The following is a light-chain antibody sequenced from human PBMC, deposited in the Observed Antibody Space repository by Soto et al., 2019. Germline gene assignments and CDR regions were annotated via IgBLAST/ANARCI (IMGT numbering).Light chain of an antibody. J-gene: IGLJ1*01. Sequence: QSALTQPASVSGSPGQSITISCTGTSSDVGGYNYVSWYQQHPGKAPKLMSYEVFNRPSGVSNRFSGSRSGNTASLTSSGXXXXXXXXXXCNSYTSSTTFVFGTGTK. CDR2: EVF. CDR1: SSDVGGYNY. V-gene: IGLV2-14*01. CDR3: NSYTSSTTFV.